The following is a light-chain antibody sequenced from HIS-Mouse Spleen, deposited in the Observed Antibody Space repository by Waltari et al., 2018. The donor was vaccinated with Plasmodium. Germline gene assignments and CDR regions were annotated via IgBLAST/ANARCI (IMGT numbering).Light chain of an antibody. CDR1: KLGEKY. V-gene: IGLV3-1*01. Sequence: SYELTQPPSVSVSPGRTASIPCSGDKLGEKYACWYQQKPGQSPVLVIYQDSKRPSGIPERFSGSNSGNTATLTISGTQAMDEADYYCQAWDSSTVVFGGGTKLTVL. CDR3: QAWDSSTVV. CDR2: QDS. J-gene: IGLJ2*01.